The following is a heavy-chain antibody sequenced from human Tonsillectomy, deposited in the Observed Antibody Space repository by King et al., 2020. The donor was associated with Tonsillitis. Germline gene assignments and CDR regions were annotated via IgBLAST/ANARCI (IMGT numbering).Heavy chain of an antibody. CDR2: IRQDGFSK. D-gene: IGHD1-26*01. CDR3: TRIKLGAPPKVVFDI. CDR1: GFTFTTYW. Sequence: QLVQSGGGLVQPGGSLRLSCVASGFTFTTYWMTWVRQAPGKGLEWVANIRQDGFSKYYMDSVKGRFTVSRDNAKNSLFLQLNSLRAEDTAVYYCTRIKLGAPPKVVFDIGGQGKMVTVSS. J-gene: IGHJ3*02. V-gene: IGHV3-7*01.